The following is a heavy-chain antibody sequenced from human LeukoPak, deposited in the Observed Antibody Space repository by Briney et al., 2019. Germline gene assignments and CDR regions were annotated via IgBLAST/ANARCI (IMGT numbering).Heavy chain of an antibody. CDR1: GFTFSSYA. D-gene: IGHD5-18*01. Sequence: GGSLRLSCAASGFTFSSYAMSWVRQAPGKGLEWVSAISGSGGSTYYADSVKGRFTISRDNAKNSLYLQMNSLRAEDTAVYYCARGGGEDTAMVTPDYWGQGTLVTVSS. CDR2: ISGSGGST. V-gene: IGHV3-23*01. J-gene: IGHJ4*02. CDR3: ARGGGEDTAMVTPDY.